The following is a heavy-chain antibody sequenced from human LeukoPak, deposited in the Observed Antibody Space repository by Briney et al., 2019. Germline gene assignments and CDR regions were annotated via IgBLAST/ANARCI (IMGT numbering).Heavy chain of an antibody. CDR3: ARVPDITARPCDT. CDR2: ISHTGLT. V-gene: IGHV4-34*01. J-gene: IGHJ5*02. Sequence: SETLSLTCAVYGGSFSDYYWTLIRQTAGKGLEWIGEISHTGLTGSNPSLKSRVTIFVDSSKKQFSLRMTSVTAADTGIYYCARVPDITARPCDTWGPGTLVTVSS. CDR1: GGSFSDYY. D-gene: IGHD1-1*01.